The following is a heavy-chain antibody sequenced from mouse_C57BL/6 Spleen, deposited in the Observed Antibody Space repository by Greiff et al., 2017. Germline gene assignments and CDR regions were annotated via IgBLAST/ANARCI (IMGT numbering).Heavy chain of an antibody. D-gene: IGHD2-4*01. Sequence: QVQLQQPGAELVRPGSSVKLSCKASGYTFTSYWMHWVKQRPIQGLEWIGNIDPSDSETHYNQKFKGKATLTVDKSSSTAYMQLSSLTSEDSAVYYCARDDYHWYFDVWGTGTTVTVAS. J-gene: IGHJ1*03. CDR1: GYTFTSYW. CDR2: IDPSDSET. V-gene: IGHV1-52*01. CDR3: ARDDYHWYFDV.